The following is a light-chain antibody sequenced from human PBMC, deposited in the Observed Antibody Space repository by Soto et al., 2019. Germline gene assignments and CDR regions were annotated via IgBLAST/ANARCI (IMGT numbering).Light chain of an antibody. Sequence: IVLTQSPATLSLSPGERVTLSCRASQSVTSYLAWYQQKPGQAPRLLIYGASSRATGIPDRFSGTVSGTDFTLTISRLEPEDFAVYYCQQYGSSPITFGQGTRLEIK. CDR2: GAS. V-gene: IGKV3-20*01. CDR1: QSVTSY. J-gene: IGKJ5*01. CDR3: QQYGSSPIT.